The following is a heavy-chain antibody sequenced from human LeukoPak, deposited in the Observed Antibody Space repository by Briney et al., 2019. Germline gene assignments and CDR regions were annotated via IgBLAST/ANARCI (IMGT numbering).Heavy chain of an antibody. Sequence: ASVKVSCKASGYTFTSYGISWVRQAPGQGLEWMGWISAYNGNTNYAQKLQGRVTMTTDTSTSTAYMELRSLRSDDTAVYYCARSLAVAGSGSDAFDIWGQGTMVTVSS. CDR1: GYTFTSYG. J-gene: IGHJ3*02. CDR2: ISAYNGNT. CDR3: ARSLAVAGSGSDAFDI. V-gene: IGHV1-18*01. D-gene: IGHD6-19*01.